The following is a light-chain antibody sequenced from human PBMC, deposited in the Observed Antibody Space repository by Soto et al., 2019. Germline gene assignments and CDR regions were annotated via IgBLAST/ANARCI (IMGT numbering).Light chain of an antibody. J-gene: IGKJ5*01. CDR3: QQYGSSPTVT. V-gene: IGKV3-20*01. Sequence: EIVLTQSPGTLSLSPGERATLSCRASQSVSSSYLAWYQQKPGQAPRLLIYGASGSATGIPDRFSGSGSGTDFTLTISRLEPEDFAVYYCQQYGSSPTVTFGQGTRLEIK. CDR1: QSVSSSY. CDR2: GAS.